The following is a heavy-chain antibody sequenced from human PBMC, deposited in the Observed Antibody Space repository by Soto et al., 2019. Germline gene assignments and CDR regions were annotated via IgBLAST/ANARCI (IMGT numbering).Heavy chain of an antibody. V-gene: IGHV4-31*03. D-gene: IGHD6-19*01. CDR1: GGSISSGGYY. CDR3: AREHSSGWYRRVFDY. CDR2: IYYSGST. J-gene: IGHJ4*02. Sequence: QVQLQESGPGLVKPSQTLSLTCTVSGGSISSGGYYWSWIRQHPGKGLEWIGYIYYSGSTYYNPSLKSRVTISVDTSKNQFSLKLSSVTAADTAVYYCAREHSSGWYRRVFDYWGQGTLVTVSS.